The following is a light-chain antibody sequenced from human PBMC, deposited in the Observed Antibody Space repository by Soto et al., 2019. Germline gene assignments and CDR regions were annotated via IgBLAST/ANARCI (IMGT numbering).Light chain of an antibody. CDR1: QSISNY. V-gene: IGKV1-39*01. Sequence: DMEMTQSPSSLSASVGDRVTITCRASQSISNYLNWYQHKPGKVPKLLIYAASSLHSGVPTRFSGSGSGTDFTLTINSLQPEDFATYSCQQSYGTPLTFGGGTKIEIK. CDR2: AAS. CDR3: QQSYGTPLT. J-gene: IGKJ4*01.